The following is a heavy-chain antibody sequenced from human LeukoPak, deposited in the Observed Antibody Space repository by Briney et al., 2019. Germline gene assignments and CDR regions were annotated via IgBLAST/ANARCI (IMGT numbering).Heavy chain of an antibody. J-gene: IGHJ4*02. D-gene: IGHD3-10*01. CDR2: ISSSGSTI. CDR1: GFTVSSNY. CDR3: ARVRVVRGVIRYFDY. Sequence: GGSLRLSCAASGFTVSSNYMSWIRQAPGKGLEWVSYISSSGSTIYYADSVKGRFTLSRDNAKNSLYLQMNSLRAEDTAVYYCARVRVVRGVIRYFDYWGQGTLVTVSS. V-gene: IGHV3-11*01.